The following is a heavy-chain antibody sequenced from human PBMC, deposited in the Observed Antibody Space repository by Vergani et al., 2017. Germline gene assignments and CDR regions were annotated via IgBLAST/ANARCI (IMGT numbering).Heavy chain of an antibody. V-gene: IGHV2-26*01. CDR3: ARISVTYYYYGMDV. CDR1: GFSLSNARMG. D-gene: IGHD3-16*02. J-gene: IGHJ6*02. CDR2: IFSNDEK. Sequence: QVTLQESGPVLVKPTETLTLTCTVSGFSLSNARMGVSWIRQPPGKALEWLAHIFSNDEKAYSTSLKSWLTIAKDTSKSQVVLTMTNMDPVDTATYYCARISVTYYYYGMDVWGQGTTVTVSS.